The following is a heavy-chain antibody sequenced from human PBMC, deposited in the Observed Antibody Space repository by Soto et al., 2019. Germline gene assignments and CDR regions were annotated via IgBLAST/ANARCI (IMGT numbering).Heavy chain of an antibody. CDR1: GGTFSSYT. D-gene: IGHD3-22*01. CDR2: IIPILGIA. J-gene: IGHJ4*02. CDR3: ARVAYYYDSSGYLDY. V-gene: IGHV1-69*02. Sequence: QVQLVQSGAEVKKPGSSVKVSCKASGGTFSSYTISWVRQAPGQGLEWMGRIIPILGIANYAQKFQGRVTITADKSTSTAYMELSSLRSEDTAVYYCARVAYYYDSSGYLDYWGQGNLVTVSS.